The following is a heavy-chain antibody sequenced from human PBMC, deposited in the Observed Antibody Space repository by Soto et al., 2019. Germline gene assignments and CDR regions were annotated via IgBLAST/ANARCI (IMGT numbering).Heavy chain of an antibody. Sequence: QVQLVESGGGVVQPGRSLRLSCAASGFTFSSYGMHWVRQAPGKGLEWVAVISYDGSNKYYADSVKGRFTISRDNSKNTLDLQMNGLRAEDTAVYYCAKDGRLSGSYDYWGQGTLVTVSS. V-gene: IGHV3-30*18. J-gene: IGHJ4*02. CDR2: ISYDGSNK. CDR3: AKDGRLSGSYDY. CDR1: GFTFSSYG. D-gene: IGHD1-26*01.